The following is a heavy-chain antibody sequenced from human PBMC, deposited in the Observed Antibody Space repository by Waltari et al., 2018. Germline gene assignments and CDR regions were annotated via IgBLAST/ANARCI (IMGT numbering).Heavy chain of an antibody. CDR1: GGSISSSNW. V-gene: IGHV4-4*02. CDR2: IYHSGST. J-gene: IGHJ5*02. Sequence: QVQLQESGPGLVKPSGTLSLTCAVPGGSISSSNWWRWVRQPPGKGLEWIGEIYHSGSTNYNPSLKSRVTISVDTSKNQFSLKLSSVTAADTAVYYCARGKTPVVAATFGWFDPWGQGTLVTVSS. D-gene: IGHD2-15*01. CDR3: ARGKTPVVAATFGWFDP.